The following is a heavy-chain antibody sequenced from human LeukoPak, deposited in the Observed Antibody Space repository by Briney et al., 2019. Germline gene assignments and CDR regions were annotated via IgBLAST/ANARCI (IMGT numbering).Heavy chain of an antibody. J-gene: IGHJ4*02. CDR2: INPSGGST. D-gene: IGHD5-18*01. CDR1: GYTFTSYY. Sequence: ASVNVSCKASGYTFTSYYMHWVRQAPGQGLEWMGIINPSGGSTSYAQKFQGRVTMTRDTSTSTVYMELSSLRSEDTAVYYCAREDSVDTAMDLRPGYFDYWGQGTLVTVSS. CDR3: AREDSVDTAMDLRPGYFDY. V-gene: IGHV1-46*01.